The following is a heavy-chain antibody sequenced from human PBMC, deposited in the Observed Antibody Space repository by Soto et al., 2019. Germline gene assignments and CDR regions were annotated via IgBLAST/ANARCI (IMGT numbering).Heavy chain of an antibody. D-gene: IGHD1-26*01. Sequence: GGSLRLSYAASGFTFSSYGMDWVRQAPGKGLEWVANIKQDGSEKYYVDSVKGRFTISRDNAKNSLYLQMNSLRAEDTAVYYCARESGSGQAGYWGQGTLVTVSS. CDR1: GFTFSSYG. CDR2: IKQDGSEK. CDR3: ARESGSGQAGY. V-gene: IGHV3-7*05. J-gene: IGHJ4*02.